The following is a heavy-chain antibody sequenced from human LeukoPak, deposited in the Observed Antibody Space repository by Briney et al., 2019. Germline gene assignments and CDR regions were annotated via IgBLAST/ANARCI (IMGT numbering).Heavy chain of an antibody. CDR2: INPSGGST. D-gene: IGHD3-22*01. Sequence: ASVKVSCKASGYTFTSYYMHWVRQAPGQGLEWMGIINPSGGSTSYAQKFQGRVTMTRDTSTSTVYMELSSLRSEDTAVYYCARDPHFDSSGYYDPYYYYYMDVWGKGTTVTVSS. CDR1: GYTFTSYY. V-gene: IGHV1-46*01. J-gene: IGHJ6*03. CDR3: ARDPHFDSSGYYDPYYYYYMDV.